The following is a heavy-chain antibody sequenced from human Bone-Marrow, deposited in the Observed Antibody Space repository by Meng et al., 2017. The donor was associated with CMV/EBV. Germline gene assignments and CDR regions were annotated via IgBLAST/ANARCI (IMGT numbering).Heavy chain of an antibody. V-gene: IGHV3-7*01. CDR3: ARNGRVATTNPFDS. CDR1: GFTFSSYW. CDR2: IKQDGGET. J-gene: IGHJ4*02. D-gene: IGHD5-12*01. Sequence: GGSLRLSCGAAGFTFSSYWMSWVRQAPGKGLEWVANIKQDGGETYYAASVKRRFTISRDNAKKSLYLQMNSLRAEDTAVYFCARNGRVATTNPFDSCGQGSLVTVSS.